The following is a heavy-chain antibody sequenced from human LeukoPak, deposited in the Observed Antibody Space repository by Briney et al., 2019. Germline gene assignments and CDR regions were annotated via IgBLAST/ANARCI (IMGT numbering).Heavy chain of an antibody. Sequence: SETLSLTCTVSDGSISSNNYYWGWIRQPPGKGLEWIGSIYYSGSTYYNPSLKSRVTISVDTSKNQFSLKLSSVTAADTAVYYCASFLWVISFDYWGQGTLVTVSS. CDR3: ASFLWVISFDY. CDR2: IYYSGST. J-gene: IGHJ4*02. CDR1: DGSISSNNYY. D-gene: IGHD2-21*01. V-gene: IGHV4-39*01.